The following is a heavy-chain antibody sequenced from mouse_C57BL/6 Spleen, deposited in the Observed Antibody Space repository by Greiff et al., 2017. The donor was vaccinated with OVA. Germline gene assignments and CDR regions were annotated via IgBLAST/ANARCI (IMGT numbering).Heavy chain of an antibody. Sequence: VQLQQPGAELVKPGASVKLSCKASGYTFTSYWMQWVKQRPGQGLEWIGEIDPSDSYTNYNQKFKGKATLTVDTSSSTAYMQLSSLTSEDSAVYYCARNFYYGGDYWGQGTTLTVSS. CDR2: IDPSDSYT. D-gene: IGHD1-1*01. CDR3: ARNFYYGGDY. J-gene: IGHJ2*01. CDR1: GYTFTSYW. V-gene: IGHV1-50*01.